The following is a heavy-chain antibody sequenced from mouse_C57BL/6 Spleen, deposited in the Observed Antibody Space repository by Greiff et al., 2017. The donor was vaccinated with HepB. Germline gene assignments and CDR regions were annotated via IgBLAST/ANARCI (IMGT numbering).Heavy chain of an antibody. CDR2: IWSDGST. CDR1: GFSLTSYG. V-gene: IGHV2-6-1*01. Sequence: VQLQESGPGLVAPSQSLSITCTVSGFSLTSYGVHWVRQPPGKGLEWLVVIWSDGSTTYNSALKSRLSISKDNSKSQVVLKMNSLQTDDTAMYYCARHSDGYYSWFAYWGQGTLVTVSA. D-gene: IGHD2-3*01. J-gene: IGHJ3*01. CDR3: ARHSDGYYSWFAY.